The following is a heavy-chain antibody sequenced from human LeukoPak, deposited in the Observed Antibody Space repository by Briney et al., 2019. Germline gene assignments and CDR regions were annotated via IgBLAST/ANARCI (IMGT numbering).Heavy chain of an antibody. V-gene: IGHV4-4*07. J-gene: IGHJ3*02. D-gene: IGHD6-19*01. CDR3: ARDGSSGWSFDAFDI. Sequence: SETLSLTCTVSGGSISSYYWSWIRQPAGKGLEWIGRIYTSGSTNYSPSLKSRVTMSVDTSKNQFSLKLSSVTAADTAVYYCARDGSSGWSFDAFDIWGQGTMVTVSS. CDR1: GGSISSYY. CDR2: IYTSGST.